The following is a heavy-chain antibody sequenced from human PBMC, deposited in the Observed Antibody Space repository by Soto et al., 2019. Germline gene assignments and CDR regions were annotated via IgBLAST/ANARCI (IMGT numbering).Heavy chain of an antibody. Sequence: GGSLRLSCAASEFAFSRYWMSWVRQAPGKGLEWVANIKKDGSETYYVDSVKGRFTISRDNAKNSLYLQMSSLRAEDTAVYYCARDSVFYDSTGDFDYWGQGTVVTVSS. CDR2: IKKDGSET. J-gene: IGHJ4*02. CDR3: ARDSVFYDSTGDFDY. CDR1: EFAFSRYW. D-gene: IGHD3-22*01. V-gene: IGHV3-7*01.